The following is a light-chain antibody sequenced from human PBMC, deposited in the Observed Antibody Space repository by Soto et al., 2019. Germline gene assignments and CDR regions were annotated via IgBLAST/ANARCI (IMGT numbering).Light chain of an antibody. J-gene: IGLJ3*02. CDR3: MSYVDSTSTHWV. Sequence: QSALTQPASVSGSPGQSITISCTGTSSDVGHPYNYVSWYQQYPGKAPKLLIFKVINRPSGISGRFSGSKSGNTASLTISGLQAEDEGDYYCMSYVDSTSTHWVLGGGTKLTVL. V-gene: IGLV2-14*01. CDR2: KVI. CDR1: SSDVGHPYNY.